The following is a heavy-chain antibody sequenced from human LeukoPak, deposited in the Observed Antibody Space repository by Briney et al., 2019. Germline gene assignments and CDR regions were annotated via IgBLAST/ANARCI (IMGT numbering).Heavy chain of an antibody. CDR3: ARYYCSSGSCSYFDF. Sequence: SETLSLTCTVSGGSISSSSYYWGWIRQPPGKGLEWIGSIYYSGSTYYNPSLKSRVTISVDTSKNQFSLKLTSVTAADTAVYYCARYYCSSGSCSYFDFWGQGTLVTVSS. D-gene: IGHD2-15*01. J-gene: IGHJ4*02. V-gene: IGHV4-39*07. CDR2: IYYSGST. CDR1: GGSISSSSYY.